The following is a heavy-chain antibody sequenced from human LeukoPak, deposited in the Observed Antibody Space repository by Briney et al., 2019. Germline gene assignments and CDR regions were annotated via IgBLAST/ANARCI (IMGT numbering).Heavy chain of an antibody. D-gene: IGHD1-26*01. V-gene: IGHV3-74*01. CDR2: INSDGSST. CDR1: GFTFSSYW. J-gene: IGHJ4*02. Sequence: GGSLRLSCAASGFTFSSYWMHWVRQAPGKGLVWVSRINSDGSSTSYADSVKGRFSISRDNAKNTLYLQMNNLRAEDTAVYYCARESSVGAHKAFDYWGQGTLVTVSS. CDR3: ARESSVGAHKAFDY.